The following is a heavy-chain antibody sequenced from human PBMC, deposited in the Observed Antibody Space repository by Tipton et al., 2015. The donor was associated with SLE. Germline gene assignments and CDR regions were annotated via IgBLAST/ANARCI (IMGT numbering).Heavy chain of an antibody. CDR2: SIPILGIA. D-gene: IGHD6-19*01. J-gene: IGHJ4*02. CDR1: GGTFSSYT. CDR3: ARTHRAAAGN. V-gene: IGHV1-69*09. Sequence: QLVQSGAEVKKPGSSVKVSCKASGGTFSSYTISWVRQAPGQGLEWMGRSIPILGIANYAQKFQGRVTITADKSTSTAYMELSSLRSEDTAVYYCARTHRAAAGNWGQGTQVTVSS.